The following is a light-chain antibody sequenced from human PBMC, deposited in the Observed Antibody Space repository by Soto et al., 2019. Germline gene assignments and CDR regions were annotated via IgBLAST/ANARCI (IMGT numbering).Light chain of an antibody. CDR3: CSYAGSSTYAV. J-gene: IGLJ7*01. V-gene: IGLV2-23*01. CDR2: EGS. Sequence: QAVLTQPASVSGSPGQSITISCTGTSSDVGSYNLVSWYQQLPGKAPKLMIYEGSKRPSGVSNRFSGSKSGNTASLTISGLQAEDEADYYCCSYAGSSTYAVFGGGTQLTVL. CDR1: SSDVGSYNL.